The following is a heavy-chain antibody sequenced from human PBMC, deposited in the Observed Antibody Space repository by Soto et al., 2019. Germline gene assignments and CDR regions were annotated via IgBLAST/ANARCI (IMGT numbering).Heavy chain of an antibody. J-gene: IGHJ3*01. D-gene: IGHD6-19*01. V-gene: IGHV3-23*01. CDR1: GSTLYNYA. CDR3: VRGASGSYDF. Sequence: PGGSLRLSFAASGSTLYNYAMTWVRQAPGKGLEWVSVISASGGSAYYADSVQGRFIISRDNSKNTLYLQMNSLRDEDTAIYYCVRGASGSYDFWGRGTMVTVSS. CDR2: ISASGGSA.